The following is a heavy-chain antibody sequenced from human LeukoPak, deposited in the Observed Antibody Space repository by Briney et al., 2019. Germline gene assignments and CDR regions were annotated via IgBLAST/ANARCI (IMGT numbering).Heavy chain of an antibody. CDR2: CRGKTNSYST. CDR3: VRRRVGVAPASDM. CDR1: GFTFSDHA. Sequence: LAGGSLRLSCAAFGFTFSDHAMDWVRQAPGEGLEWVARCRGKTNSYSTEYAASVNGRFTISRDDSKNSLYLQMNSLKTEDTAVYYCVRRRVGVAPASDMWGQGTTVTVSS. D-gene: IGHD1-26*01. J-gene: IGHJ3*02. V-gene: IGHV3-72*01.